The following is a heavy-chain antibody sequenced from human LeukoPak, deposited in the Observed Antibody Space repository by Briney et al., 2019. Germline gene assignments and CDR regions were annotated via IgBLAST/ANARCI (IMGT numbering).Heavy chain of an antibody. J-gene: IGHJ4*02. Sequence: PGGSLRLSCAASGFTFSNYAMNWVRQAPGKGLEWVSYISSRSSTIYYTDSVRGRFTISRDNAKNSLFLQMNSLRAEDTAIYYCAIFGLAVTEFFDYWGQGTLVTVSS. D-gene: IGHD6-19*01. CDR2: ISSRSSTI. CDR3: AIFGLAVTEFFDY. V-gene: IGHV3-48*04. CDR1: GFTFSNYA.